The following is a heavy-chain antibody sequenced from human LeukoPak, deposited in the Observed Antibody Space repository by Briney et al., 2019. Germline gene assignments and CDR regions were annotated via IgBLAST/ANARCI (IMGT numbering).Heavy chain of an antibody. J-gene: IGHJ4*02. CDR2: IFYSGST. CDR1: SGSISTSNYY. V-gene: IGHV4-39*07. Sequence: SETLSLTCTVSSGSISTSNYYWGWVRQPPGKALEWIGNIFYSGSTYYSPSLKSRVTISVDTSKNQFSLKLSSVTAADTAVYYCARDHAHSYDYWGQGTLVTVSS. D-gene: IGHD5-18*01. CDR3: ARDHAHSYDY.